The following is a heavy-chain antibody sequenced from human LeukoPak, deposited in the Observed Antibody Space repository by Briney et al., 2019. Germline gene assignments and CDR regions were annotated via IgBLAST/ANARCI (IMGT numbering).Heavy chain of an antibody. CDR3: ATRSRGWSPYYFDY. J-gene: IGHJ4*02. D-gene: IGHD6-19*01. CDR2: FDPEDGET. Sequence: VKVSCKVSGYTLTELSMHWVRQAPGKGLEWMGGFDPEDGETIYAQKFQGRVTMTEDTSTDTACMELSSLRSEDTAVYYCATRSRGWSPYYFDYWGQGTLVTVSS. V-gene: IGHV1-24*01. CDR1: GYTLTELS.